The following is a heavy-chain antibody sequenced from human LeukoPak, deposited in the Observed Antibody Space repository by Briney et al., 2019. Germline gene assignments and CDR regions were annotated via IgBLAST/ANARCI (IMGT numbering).Heavy chain of an antibody. Sequence: SETLSLTCTVSGGSISSYYWSWIRQPPGKGLEWIGYIYYSGSTNYNPSLKSRVTISVDTSKNQFSLKLSSVTAADTAVYYCAGGQNGGWYTHDYWCQGTLVTVSS. CDR3: AGGQNGGWYTHDY. CDR1: GGSISSYY. J-gene: IGHJ4*02. D-gene: IGHD6-19*01. CDR2: IYYSGST. V-gene: IGHV4-59*01.